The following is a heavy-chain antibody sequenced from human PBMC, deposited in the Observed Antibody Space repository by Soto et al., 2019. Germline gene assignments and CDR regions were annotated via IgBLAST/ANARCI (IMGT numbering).Heavy chain of an antibody. Sequence: GWSLRLSSAASGFIFEYYTMHWVRHTTGKCPEWISLISWDGGRTLYSDSLKGLFIISRDNSKNSLYLQMNSLTTEDTPSYFCATATYDVFTGQQRYFDHCGQGTLVTVSS. V-gene: IGHV3-43*01. CDR2: ISWDGGRT. CDR3: ATATYDVFTGQQRYFDH. J-gene: IGHJ4*02. CDR1: GFIFEYYT. D-gene: IGHD3-9*01.